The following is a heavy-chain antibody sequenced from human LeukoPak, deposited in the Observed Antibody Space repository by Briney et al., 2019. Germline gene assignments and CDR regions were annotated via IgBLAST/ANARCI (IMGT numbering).Heavy chain of an antibody. D-gene: IGHD6-13*01. J-gene: IGHJ4*02. V-gene: IGHV1-2*02. CDR1: GYTFTGYY. CDR2: INPNSGGT. Sequence: GASVKVSRKASGYTFTGYYMHWVRQAPGQGLEWMGWINPNSGGTNYAQKFQGRVTMTRDTSISTAYMELSRLRSDDTAVYYCARGGYSSSWYSGYWGQGTLVTVSS. CDR3: ARGGYSSSWYSGY.